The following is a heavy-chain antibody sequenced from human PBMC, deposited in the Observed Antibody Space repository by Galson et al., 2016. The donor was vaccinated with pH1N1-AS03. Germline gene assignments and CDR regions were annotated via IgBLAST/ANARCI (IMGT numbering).Heavy chain of an antibody. CDR3: ARDPRGPCTSATCPATYYFGMDV. J-gene: IGHJ6*04. D-gene: IGHD2-2*01. CDR2: INTDSGVT. V-gene: IGHV1-2*04. CDR1: GYIFTGFY. Sequence: SVKVSCKASGYIFTGFYVHWVRQAPGQGLEWMGWINTDSGVTNYAQKFEAWVTMTRDTSVSTAYMELYGLKSDDTAVYYCARDPRGPCTSATCPATYYFGMDVRGKGTTVIVSP.